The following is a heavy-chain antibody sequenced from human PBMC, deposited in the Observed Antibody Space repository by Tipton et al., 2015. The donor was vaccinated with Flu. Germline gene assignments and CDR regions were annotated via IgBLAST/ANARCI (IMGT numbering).Heavy chain of an antibody. V-gene: IGHV4-59*02. CDR3: ATIPIFGVVTSDY. J-gene: IGHJ4*02. Sequence: TLSLTCTVSGGSVSRYYWSWIRQPPGKGLEYIGYIYYSGSTNYNPSLSSRVTMSVDTSKNQFSLKLTSVTAADTAVYYCATIPIFGVVTSDYWGQGTLVTVSS. CDR1: GGSVSRYY. D-gene: IGHD3-3*01. CDR2: IYYSGST.